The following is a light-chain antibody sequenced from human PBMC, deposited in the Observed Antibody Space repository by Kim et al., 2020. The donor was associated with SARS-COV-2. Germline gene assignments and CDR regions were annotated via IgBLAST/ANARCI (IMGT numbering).Light chain of an antibody. CDR1: ISDVGAYSY. Sequence: GQSITISCTGTISDVGAYSYVSWYQQYPGKAPKLMIYDVTKRPSGIPNRFSGSKSGNTASLIISGLQAGDEADYFCSSYTISSTLLFGGGTQLTVL. CDR2: DVT. V-gene: IGLV2-14*04. CDR3: SSYTISSTLL. J-gene: IGLJ2*01.